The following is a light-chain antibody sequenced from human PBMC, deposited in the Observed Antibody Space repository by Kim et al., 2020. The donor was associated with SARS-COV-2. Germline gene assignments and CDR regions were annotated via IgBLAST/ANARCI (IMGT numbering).Light chain of an antibody. J-gene: IGLJ2*01. CDR2: EVS. Sequence: GQQVTIACTGTSSDVGGYNDVSWYQQHPGKAPKLMIYEVSKRPSGVPGRFSGSKSGNTASLTVSGLQAEDEADYYCSSYAGSNNLVFGGGTQLTVL. V-gene: IGLV2-8*01. CDR3: SSYAGSNNLV. CDR1: SSDVGGYND.